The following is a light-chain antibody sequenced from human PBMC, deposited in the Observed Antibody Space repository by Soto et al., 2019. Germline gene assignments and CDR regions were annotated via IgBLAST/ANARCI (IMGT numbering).Light chain of an antibody. CDR3: QQRSTWPLP. CDR2: DAS. CDR1: QSVGTY. V-gene: IGKV3-11*01. Sequence: EIVLTQSPATLSLSPGERATLSCRASQSVGTYLAWYQQKPAQAPRLLIYDASNRATGIPARFSGSGSGTDFTLTISTLEPEDFAVYYCQQRSTWPLPFRGGTKVEIK. J-gene: IGKJ4*01.